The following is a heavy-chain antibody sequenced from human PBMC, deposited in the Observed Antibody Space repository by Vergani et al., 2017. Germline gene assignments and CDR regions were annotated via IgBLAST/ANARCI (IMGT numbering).Heavy chain of an antibody. Sequence: QVQLVQSGAEVKKPGSSVKVSCKASGGTFSSYAISWVRQAPGQGLEWMGGIIPIFGTANYAQKFQGRVTSTADESTSTAYMELSSLRSEDTAVYYWARDRRPTLCSSTSCYYYYGMDVWGQGTTVTVSS. CDR1: GGTFSSYA. V-gene: IGHV1-69*12. D-gene: IGHD2-2*01. CDR3: ARDRRPTLCSSTSCYYYYGMDV. CDR2: IIPIFGTA. J-gene: IGHJ6*02.